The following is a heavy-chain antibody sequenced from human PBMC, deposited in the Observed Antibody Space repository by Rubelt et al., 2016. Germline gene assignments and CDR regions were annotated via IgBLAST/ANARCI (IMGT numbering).Heavy chain of an antibody. J-gene: IGHJ5*02. Sequence: QVQLQQWGAGLSKPSETLSLTCAVYGGSFNNYYWFWIRQPPGKGLEWIGEVNHNGNTNYNPSLKSRLTISLDTSKSQFPLKLTSLTAADTAIYFCARDGMTATGGWFDPWGQGTLVTVSS. CDR1: GGSFNNYY. CDR2: VNHNGNT. D-gene: IGHD6-13*01. CDR3: ARDGMTATGGWFDP. V-gene: IGHV4-34*01.